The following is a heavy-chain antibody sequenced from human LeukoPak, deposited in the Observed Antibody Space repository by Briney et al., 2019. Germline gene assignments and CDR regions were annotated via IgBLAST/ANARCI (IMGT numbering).Heavy chain of an antibody. CDR3: AKASAMIVVVSKHFDY. Sequence: GGSLRLSCAASGFTFSSYGMHWVRQAPGKGLEWVAFIRYDGSNKYYADSMKGRFTISRDNSKNTLYLQMNSLRAEDTAVYYCAKASAMIVVVSKHFDYWGQGTLVTVSS. V-gene: IGHV3-30*02. CDR1: GFTFSSYG. CDR2: IRYDGSNK. D-gene: IGHD3-22*01. J-gene: IGHJ4*02.